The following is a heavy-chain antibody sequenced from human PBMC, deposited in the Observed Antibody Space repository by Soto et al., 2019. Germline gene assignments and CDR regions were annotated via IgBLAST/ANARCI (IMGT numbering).Heavy chain of an antibody. CDR2: IDPSDSYT. V-gene: IGHV5-10-1*01. Sequence: GESLKISCKGSGYSFTSYWISWVRQMPGKGLEWMGRIDPSDSYTNYSPSFPGHVTISADKSISTAYRQWSSLKASDTAMYYCARHDLLSSSSPEDPYYYSGMDVWGQGTTVTVSS. D-gene: IGHD6-6*01. CDR3: ARHDLLSSSSPEDPYYYSGMDV. CDR1: GYSFTSYW. J-gene: IGHJ6*02.